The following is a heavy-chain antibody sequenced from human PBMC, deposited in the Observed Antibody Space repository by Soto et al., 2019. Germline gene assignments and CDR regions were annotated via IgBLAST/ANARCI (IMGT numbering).Heavy chain of an antibody. Sequence: QVQLQESGPGLVKPSDTLSLTCVVSGYSISRSNWWGWIRQPPGKGLEWIGYIYYSGSTYYNPSLKSRVTMSVDTSKHQLSLKLSSVTAVDTAVYYCARTAPLYCSGGSCYANWFDPWGQGTLVTVSS. CDR2: IYYSGST. V-gene: IGHV4-28*01. CDR1: GYSISRSNW. CDR3: ARTAPLYCSGGSCYANWFDP. D-gene: IGHD2-15*01. J-gene: IGHJ5*02.